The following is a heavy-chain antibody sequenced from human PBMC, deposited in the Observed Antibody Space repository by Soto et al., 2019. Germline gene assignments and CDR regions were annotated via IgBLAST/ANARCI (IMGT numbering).Heavy chain of an antibody. CDR2: ISSSSSYI. CDR3: AKGFIVVVTVLRPDDAFDV. CDR1: GFTFSSYS. V-gene: IGHV3-21*01. D-gene: IGHD2-21*02. J-gene: IGHJ3*01. Sequence: GGSLRLSCAASGFTFSSYSMNWVRQAPGKGLEWVSSISSSSSYIYYADSVKGRFTISRDNAKNSLYLQMNSLRAEDTAVYYCAKGFIVVVTVLRPDDAFDVWGQGTLVTVSS.